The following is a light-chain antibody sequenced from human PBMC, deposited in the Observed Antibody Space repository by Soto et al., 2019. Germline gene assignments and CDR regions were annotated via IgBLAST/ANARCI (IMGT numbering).Light chain of an antibody. CDR2: DNT. V-gene: IGLV1-40*01. CDR3: QSFDSSLSASI. CDR1: SSNIGTTYD. Sequence: QPVLTQPPSVSGAPGQRVTISCTGNSSNIGTTYDVHWYRHLPGTAPKLLIYDNTNRPSGVPDRFSGSKSGTSASLAITGLQAEDEAYYYCQSFDSSLSASIFGGGTKVTVL. J-gene: IGLJ2*01.